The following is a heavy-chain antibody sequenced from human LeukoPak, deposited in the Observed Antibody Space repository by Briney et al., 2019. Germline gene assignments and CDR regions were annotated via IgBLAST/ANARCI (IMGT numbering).Heavy chain of an antibody. V-gene: IGHV4-59*08. CDR1: GDSISGHY. CDR2: IYYSGST. J-gene: IGHJ5*02. D-gene: IGHD4-11*01. CDR3: ARLTTAAVS. Sequence: PSETLSLTCTVSGDSISGHYWSWIRQPPGKGLEWIGYIYYSGSTNYNPSLRSRATISIDTSMNQYSLRLTSVTAADTAVYYCARLTTAAVSWGQGALVTVSS.